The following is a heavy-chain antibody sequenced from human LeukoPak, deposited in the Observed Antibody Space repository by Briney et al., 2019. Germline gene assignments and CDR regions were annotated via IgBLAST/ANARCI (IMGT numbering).Heavy chain of an antibody. V-gene: IGHV3-53*01. Sequence: PGGSLRLSCAASGFTVSSSYMSWVRQAPGKGLEWVSVFYSGGSTFYADSVRGRFTISRDNSKNTLYLQMNSLRAEDTAVYYCANFGCSSTSCLDYWGQGTLVTVSS. D-gene: IGHD2-2*01. CDR2: FYSGGST. CDR1: GFTVSSSY. J-gene: IGHJ4*02. CDR3: ANFGCSSTSCLDY.